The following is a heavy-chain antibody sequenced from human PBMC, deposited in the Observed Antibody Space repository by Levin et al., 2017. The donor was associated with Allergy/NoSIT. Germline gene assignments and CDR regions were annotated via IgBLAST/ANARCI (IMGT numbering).Heavy chain of an antibody. CDR2: ISGSEGGI. J-gene: IGHJ4*02. D-gene: IGHD3-22*01. CDR3: AKLSDYFDSSGQFDS. V-gene: IGHV3-23*01. CDR1: GFTFKYFA. Sequence: GGSLRLSCAASGFTFKYFAMSWVRQAPGKGLEWVSAISGSEGGIYYADSVKGRFTISRDNSKNTLYLQMSSLRAGDTALYYCAKLSDYFDSSGQFDSWGQGTLVTVSS.